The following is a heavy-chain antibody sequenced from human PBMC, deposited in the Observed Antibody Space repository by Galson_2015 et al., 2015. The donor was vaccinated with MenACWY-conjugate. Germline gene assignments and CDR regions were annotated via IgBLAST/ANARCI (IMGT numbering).Heavy chain of an antibody. J-gene: IGHJ3*02. D-gene: IGHD4-17*01. CDR1: GFTFSSYW. Sequence: SLRLSCAASGFTFSSYWMSWVRQAPGKGLEWVANIKQDGSEKYYVDSVEGRFTISRDNAKNSLYLQMNSLRAADTAVYYCARGTTVTDDAFDIWGQGTMVTVSS. V-gene: IGHV3-7*03. CDR2: IKQDGSEK. CDR3: ARGTTVTDDAFDI.